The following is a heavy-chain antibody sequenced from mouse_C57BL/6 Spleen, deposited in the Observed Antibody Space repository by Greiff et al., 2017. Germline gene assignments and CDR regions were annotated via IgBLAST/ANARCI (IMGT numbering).Heavy chain of an antibody. V-gene: IGHV5-6*01. D-gene: IGHD2-4*01. J-gene: IGHJ3*01. CDR3: ARHDYDEAWFAY. CDR2: ISSGGSYT. Sequence: VQLKESGGDLVKPGGSLKLSCAASGFTFSSYGMSWVRQTPDKRLEWVATISSGGSYTYYPDSVKGRFTISRDNAKNTLYLQMSSLKSEDTAMYYCARHDYDEAWFAYWGQGTLVTVSA. CDR1: GFTFSSYG.